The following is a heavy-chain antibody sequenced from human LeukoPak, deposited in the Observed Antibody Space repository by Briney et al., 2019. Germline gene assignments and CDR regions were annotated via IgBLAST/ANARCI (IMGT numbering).Heavy chain of an antibody. CDR2: ISAYNGNT. CDR1: GYTFTSYG. Sequence: ASVKVSCKASGYTFTSYGISWVRQAPGQGLEWMGWISAYNGNTNYAQKLQGRVTMTTDTSTSTAHMELRSLRSDDTAVYYCARNLGYCSGGSCYGGEYYFDYWGQGTLVTVSS. CDR3: ARNLGYCSGGSCYGGEYYFDY. D-gene: IGHD2-15*01. J-gene: IGHJ4*02. V-gene: IGHV1-18*01.